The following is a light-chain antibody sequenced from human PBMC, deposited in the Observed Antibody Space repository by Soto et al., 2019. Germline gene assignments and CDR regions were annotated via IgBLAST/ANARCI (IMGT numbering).Light chain of an antibody. CDR1: SSNIGSNT. CDR2: YND. CDR3: AAWDDSMNGYV. Sequence: QPVLTQTPSASGTPGQRVTISCSGSSSNIGSNTVNWYQQLPGTAPKLLIYYNDHRPSGVPDRFSGSKSDTSASLAISGLQSEDEADYYCAAWDDSMNGYVFGTGTKLTVL. V-gene: IGLV1-44*01. J-gene: IGLJ1*01.